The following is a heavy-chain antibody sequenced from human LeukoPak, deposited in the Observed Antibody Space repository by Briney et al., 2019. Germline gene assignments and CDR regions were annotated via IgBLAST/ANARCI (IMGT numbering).Heavy chain of an antibody. D-gene: IGHD3-3*01. CDR1: GSSISSSSYY. CDR2: IYYSGST. CDR3: ARVDTIFGVVTPYYYMDV. Sequence: SETLSLTCTVSGSSISSSSYYWGWIRQPPGKGLEWIGSIYYSGSTYYNPSLKSRVTISVDTSKNQFSLKLSSVTAADTAVYYCARVDTIFGVVTPYYYMDVWGKGTTVTISS. V-gene: IGHV4-39*07. J-gene: IGHJ6*03.